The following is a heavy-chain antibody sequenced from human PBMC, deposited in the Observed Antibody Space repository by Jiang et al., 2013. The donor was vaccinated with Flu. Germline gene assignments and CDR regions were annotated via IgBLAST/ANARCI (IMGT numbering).Heavy chain of an antibody. CDR3: ARDSHRGRSWSY. D-gene: IGHD3-16*01. V-gene: IGHV1-2*02. CDR2: INPNSGGT. CDR1: GYTFTGYY. J-gene: IGHJ4*02. Sequence: KASGYTFTGYYMHWVRQAPGQGLEWMGWINPNSGGTNYAQKFQGRVTMTRDTSISTAYMELSRLRSDDTAVYYCARDSHRGRSWSYWGQGTLVTVSS.